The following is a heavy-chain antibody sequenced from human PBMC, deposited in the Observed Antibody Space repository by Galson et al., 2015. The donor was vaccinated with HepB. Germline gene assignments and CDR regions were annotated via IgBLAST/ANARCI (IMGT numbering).Heavy chain of an antibody. Sequence: SLRLSCAASGFTFSSHSMNWVRQAPGKGLEWVSYISSSSNTIYYADSVKGRFTISRDNARDSLYLQMNSLRDEDTAVYYCARATSLSGGAVKRYYDILTGYLYWGQGTLVTVSS. CDR2: ISSSSNTI. D-gene: IGHD3-9*01. CDR3: ARATSLSGGAVKRYYDILTGYLY. V-gene: IGHV3-48*02. CDR1: GFTFSSHS. J-gene: IGHJ4*02.